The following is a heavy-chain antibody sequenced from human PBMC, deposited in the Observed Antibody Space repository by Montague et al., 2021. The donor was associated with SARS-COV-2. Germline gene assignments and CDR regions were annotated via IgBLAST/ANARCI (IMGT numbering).Heavy chain of an antibody. CDR2: IYQSGSA. CDR1: GGSVSSGDYS. V-gene: IGHV4-30-2*06. J-gene: IGHJ6*02. CDR3: ATGTRMYRMDF. Sequence: TLSLTCVVSGGSVSSGDYSWSWIRQSPGKGPEWIGYIYQSGSAYYNPSLKSRVTISIDTSNNQFSLNLRSVTAADTGLYYCATGTRMYRMDFWGQGTTVTVSS. D-gene: IGHD3-10*01.